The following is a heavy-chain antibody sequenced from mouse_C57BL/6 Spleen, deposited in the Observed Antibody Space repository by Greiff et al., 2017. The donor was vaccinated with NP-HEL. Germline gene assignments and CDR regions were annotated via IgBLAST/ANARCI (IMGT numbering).Heavy chain of an antibody. CDR2: IDPETGGT. Sequence: QVHVKQSGAELVRPGASVTLSCKASGYTFTDYEMHWVKQTPVHGLEWIGAIDPETGGTAYNQKFKGKAILTADKSSSTAYMELRSLTSEDSAVYYCTRDYGSNYFDYWGQGTTLTVSS. V-gene: IGHV1-15*01. D-gene: IGHD1-1*01. J-gene: IGHJ2*01. CDR3: TRDYGSNYFDY. CDR1: GYTFTDYE.